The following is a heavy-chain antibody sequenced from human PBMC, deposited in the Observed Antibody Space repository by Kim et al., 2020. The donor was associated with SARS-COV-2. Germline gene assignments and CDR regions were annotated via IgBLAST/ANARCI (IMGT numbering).Heavy chain of an antibody. CDR2: ISYEGSIK. J-gene: IGHJ4*02. CDR1: RFTFTTYG. D-gene: IGHD3-9*01. CDR3: AKDRAYFEILTGRTLDY. Sequence: GGSLRLSCTASRFTFTTYGMHWVRQAPGKGLEWVSFISYEGSIKYYAYSVKGRFTISRDDSKNTLYLQMNSLRAEDTAVYYCAKDRAYFEILTGRTLDYWGQGTLVTVSS. V-gene: IGHV3-30*18.